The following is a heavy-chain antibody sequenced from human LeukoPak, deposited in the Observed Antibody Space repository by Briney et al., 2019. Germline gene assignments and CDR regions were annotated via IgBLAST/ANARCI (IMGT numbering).Heavy chain of an antibody. D-gene: IGHD1-26*01. CDR1: GFTFSTYT. Sequence: GGSLRLSCAASGFTFSTYTMHWVRQAPGKGLEWVTFISYDGGKKYNADSVKGRFTISRDNSKNTLYLQMDNLRTKDTAVYYCATSPPLHYSGSYETLDYWGQGTLVTVSS. J-gene: IGHJ4*02. V-gene: IGHV3-30-3*01. CDR2: ISYDGGKK. CDR3: ATSPPLHYSGSYETLDY.